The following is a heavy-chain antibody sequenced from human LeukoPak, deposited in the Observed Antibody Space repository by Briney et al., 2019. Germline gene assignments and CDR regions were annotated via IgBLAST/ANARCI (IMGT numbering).Heavy chain of an antibody. D-gene: IGHD3-3*01. J-gene: IGHJ6*03. CDR3: AGGPYDFWSGYSLSGYYYYYMDV. Sequence: SQTLSLTCTVSGGSISSGSYYWSWIRQPAGKGLEWIGRINTSGSTNYNPSLKSRVTISVDTSKNQFSLKLSSVTAADTAVYYCAGGPYDFWSGYSLSGYYYYYMDVWGKGTTVTVSS. CDR1: GGSISSGSYY. CDR2: INTSGST. V-gene: IGHV4-61*02.